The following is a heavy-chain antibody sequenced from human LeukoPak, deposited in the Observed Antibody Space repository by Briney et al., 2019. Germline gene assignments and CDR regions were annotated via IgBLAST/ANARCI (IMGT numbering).Heavy chain of an antibody. J-gene: IGHJ3*02. CDR1: GGSISSSSYY. D-gene: IGHD2-15*01. V-gene: IGHV4-39*01. CDR3: ATRHGVVVAAIDAFDI. CDR2: IHYSGST. Sequence: SETLSLTCTVSGGSISSSSYYWGWIRQPPGKGLEWIGSIHYSGSTYYNPSLKSRVTISVDTSKNQFSLKLSSVTAADTAVYYCATRHGVVVAAIDAFDIWGQGTMVTVSS.